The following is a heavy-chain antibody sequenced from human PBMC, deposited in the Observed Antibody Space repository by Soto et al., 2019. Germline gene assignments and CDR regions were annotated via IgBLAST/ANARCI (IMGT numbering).Heavy chain of an antibody. CDR2: VKSKIDDETT. J-gene: IGHJ4*02. D-gene: IGHD1-26*01. CDR1: GFIFRNAW. CDR3: PTSTASGVGAFDY. Sequence: EGRLVESGGGLVKPEESLRLSCAASGFIFRNAWMNWVRQAPGKGLEWVGRVKSKIDDETTDYAAPVKGTFTITRDDSTSVVYLQMNSLRTEDTAVHFCPTSTASGVGAFDYWGPGTVVTVSS. V-gene: IGHV3-15*07.